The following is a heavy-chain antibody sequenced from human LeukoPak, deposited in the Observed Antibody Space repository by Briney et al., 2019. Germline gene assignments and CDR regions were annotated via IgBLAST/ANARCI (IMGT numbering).Heavy chain of an antibody. D-gene: IGHD3-22*01. V-gene: IGHV1-46*01. J-gene: IGHJ5*02. CDR1: GFTFTSYY. CDR3: ARDSSGYYPGPFDP. Sequence: GGSLRLSCAASGFTFTSYYMHWVRQAPGQGLEWMGIINPSGGSTSYAQKFQGRVTMTRGTSTSTVYMELSSLRSEDTAVYYCARDSSGYYPGPFDPWGQGTLVTVSS. CDR2: INPSGGST.